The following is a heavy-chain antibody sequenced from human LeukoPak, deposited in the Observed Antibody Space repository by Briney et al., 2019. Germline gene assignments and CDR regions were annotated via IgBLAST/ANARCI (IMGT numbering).Heavy chain of an antibody. D-gene: IGHD3-3*01. Sequence: PGGSLRLSCEASGFSSIKYRMHWVRQAPGKGLVWVAFISKDGGTTTYVDSVRDRFTISRDNSKNILFLQMNSLKSEDTAMYYCVRASAYLHDFDFWGQGTLVTVSS. V-gene: IGHV3-74*03. CDR3: VRASAYLHDFDF. CDR1: GFSSIKYR. J-gene: IGHJ4*02. CDR2: ISKDGGTT.